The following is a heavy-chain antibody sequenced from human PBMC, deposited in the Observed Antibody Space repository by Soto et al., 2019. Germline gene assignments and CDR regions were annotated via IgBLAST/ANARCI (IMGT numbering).Heavy chain of an antibody. J-gene: IGHJ4*02. D-gene: IGHD2-15*01. CDR3: ATPAPLGYCSGGSCYSTDY. V-gene: IGHV1-69*13. CDR1: GGTFSSYA. Sequence: GASVKVSCKASGGTFSSYAISWVRQAPGQGLEWMGGIIPIFGTANYAQKFQGRVTITADESTSTAYMELSSLRSEDTAVYYCATPAPLGYCSGGSCYSTDYWRQGTLVTVSS. CDR2: IIPIFGTA.